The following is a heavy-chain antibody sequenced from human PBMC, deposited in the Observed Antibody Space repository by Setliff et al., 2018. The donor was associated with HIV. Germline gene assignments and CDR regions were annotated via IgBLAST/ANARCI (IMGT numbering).Heavy chain of an antibody. V-gene: IGHV1-69*10. CDR1: GGTFNTYP. Sequence: SVKVSCKTSGGTFNTYPIAWVRQAPGQGLEWMGGIAPNLRMPNYIQRFKGRLTITADESTSTVYMELTNLRSEDTAMYYCAREKSPVLEYFDWLKPRHVFDVWGQGTVVTVSS. CDR2: IAPNLRMP. CDR3: AREKSPVLEYFDWLKPRHVFDV. J-gene: IGHJ3*01. D-gene: IGHD3-9*01.